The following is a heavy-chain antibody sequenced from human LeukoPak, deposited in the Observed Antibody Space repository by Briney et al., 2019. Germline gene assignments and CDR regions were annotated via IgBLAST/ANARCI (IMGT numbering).Heavy chain of an antibody. Sequence: KPSETLSLTRGVSGYSISSGYYWGWIRQPPGQGLEWIGSIYHSGSTYYHPSLKSRVTISVDTSKNQFSLRLSSVTAADTAVYYCARVGGPFDIWGQGPMVTVSS. V-gene: IGHV4-38-2*01. CDR1: GYSISSGYY. J-gene: IGHJ3*02. D-gene: IGHD3-16*01. CDR2: IYHSGST. CDR3: ARVGGPFDI.